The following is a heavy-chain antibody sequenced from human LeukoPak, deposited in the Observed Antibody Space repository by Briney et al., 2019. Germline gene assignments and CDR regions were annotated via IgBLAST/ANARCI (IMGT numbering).Heavy chain of an antibody. CDR3: ARSPYYYDSSGYYRTGGLDY. V-gene: IGHV1-69*05. J-gene: IGHJ4*02. Sequence: GASVKVSCKASGGTFSSYAISWVRQAPGQGLEWMGGIIPIFGTANYAQKFQGRVTITTDESTSTAYMELSSLRSEDTAVHYCARSPYYYDSSGYYRTGGLDYWGQGTLVTVSS. CDR1: GGTFSSYA. D-gene: IGHD3-22*01. CDR2: IIPIFGTA.